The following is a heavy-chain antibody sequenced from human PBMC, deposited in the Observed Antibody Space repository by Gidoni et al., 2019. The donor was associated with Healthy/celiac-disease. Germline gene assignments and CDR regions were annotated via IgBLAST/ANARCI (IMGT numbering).Heavy chain of an antibody. D-gene: IGHD3-3*01. Sequence: QVQLQESGPGLVKPSETLSLTCTVSGGSISSYYWSWIRQPPGKGLEWIGYIYYSGSTNSNPSLKSRVTISVDTSKNQFSLKLSSVTAADTAVYYCARERYYDFWSGYPDHAFDIWGQGTMVTVSS. CDR1: GGSISSYY. J-gene: IGHJ3*02. V-gene: IGHV4-59*01. CDR2: IYYSGST. CDR3: ARERYYDFWSGYPDHAFDI.